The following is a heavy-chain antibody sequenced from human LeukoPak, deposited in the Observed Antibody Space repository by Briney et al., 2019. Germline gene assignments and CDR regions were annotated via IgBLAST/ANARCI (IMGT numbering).Heavy chain of an antibody. V-gene: IGHV1-2*02. Sequence: ASVKVSCKASGYTFTGYYMHWVRQAPGQGLEWMGWINPNSGGTNYAQKFQGRVTMTRDTSISTAYMELSRLRSDDTAVYYCARTRVSSGWPRHWGQGTLVTVSS. D-gene: IGHD6-19*01. CDR2: INPNSGGT. J-gene: IGHJ4*02. CDR3: ARTRVSSGWPRH. CDR1: GYTFTGYY.